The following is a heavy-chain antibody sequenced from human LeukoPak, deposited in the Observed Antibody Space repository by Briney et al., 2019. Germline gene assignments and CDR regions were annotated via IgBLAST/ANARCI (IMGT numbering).Heavy chain of an antibody. V-gene: IGHV4-31*03. Sequence: SETLSLTCTVSGGSISSGGYYWSWIRQHPGKGLEWIGYIYYSGSTYYNPSLKSRVTISVDTSKNQFSLKLSSVTAADTAVYYCARVRVDRKIDPWGQGTLVTVSS. J-gene: IGHJ5*02. CDR3: ARVRVDRKIDP. D-gene: IGHD1-14*01. CDR2: IYYSGST. CDR1: GGSISSGGYY.